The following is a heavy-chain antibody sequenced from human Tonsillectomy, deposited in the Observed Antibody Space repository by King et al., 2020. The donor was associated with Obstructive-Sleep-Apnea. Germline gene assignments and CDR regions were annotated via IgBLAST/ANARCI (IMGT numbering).Heavy chain of an antibody. D-gene: IGHD3-22*01. Sequence: QLVQSGGGLVQPGGSLRLSCAASGFTFSSYWMSWVRQAPGKGLEWVANIKQDGSEKYYVDSVKGRFTISRDNAQNSQYLQMNSLRAEDTAVYYCARVPNYYDSSGYYKIPGAFDIWGQGTMVTVSS. V-gene: IGHV3-7*03. CDR2: IKQDGSEK. CDR1: GFTFSSYW. CDR3: ARVPNYYDSSGYYKIPGAFDI. J-gene: IGHJ3*02.